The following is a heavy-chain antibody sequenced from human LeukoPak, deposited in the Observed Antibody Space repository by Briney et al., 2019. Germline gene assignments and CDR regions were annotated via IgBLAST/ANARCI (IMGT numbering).Heavy chain of an antibody. CDR2: IYHNGTP. CDR1: GGSFSGYY. CDR3: ATAPILRGEGGEHYKYGMDV. Sequence: PSETLSLTCAVYGGSFSGYYWSWIRQSPGKGLEWIGEIYHNGTPNYSPSLKSRVTISADTFKNHFSLKLTSVTAADTAVYYCATAPILRGEGGEHYKYGMDVWGQGTTVIVSS. V-gene: IGHV4-34*01. D-gene: IGHD2-2*02. J-gene: IGHJ6*02.